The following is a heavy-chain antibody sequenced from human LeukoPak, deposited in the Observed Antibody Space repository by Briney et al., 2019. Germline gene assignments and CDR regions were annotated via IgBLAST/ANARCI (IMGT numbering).Heavy chain of an antibody. CDR3: TRLLPTSHHYFDC. V-gene: IGHV3-7*05. CDR2: IKQDGSEK. J-gene: IGHJ4*02. CDR1: GFTFSSYW. D-gene: IGHD3-16*01. Sequence: GGSLRLSCAASGFTFSSYWMSWVRQAPGKGLEWVANIKQDGSEKYYVDSVKGRFTISRDNAKNSLYLQMNSLRAEDTAVYYCTRLLPTSHHYFDCWGQGTLVTVSS.